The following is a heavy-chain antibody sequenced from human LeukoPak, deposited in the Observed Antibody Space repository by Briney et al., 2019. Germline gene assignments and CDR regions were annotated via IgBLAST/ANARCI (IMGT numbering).Heavy chain of an antibody. J-gene: IGHJ6*02. CDR1: GFTFSDYY. Sequence: PGGSLRPSCAASGFTFSDYYMSWIRQAPGKGLEWVSYISSSGSTIYYADSVKGRFTISRDNAKNSLYLQMNSLRAEDTAVYYCARAQTYYDFWSGPTYYYYGMDVWGQGTTVTVSS. CDR2: ISSSGSTI. CDR3: ARAQTYYDFWSGPTYYYYGMDV. D-gene: IGHD3-3*01. V-gene: IGHV3-11*01.